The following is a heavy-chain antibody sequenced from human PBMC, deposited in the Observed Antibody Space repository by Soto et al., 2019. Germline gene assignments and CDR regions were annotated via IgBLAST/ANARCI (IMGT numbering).Heavy chain of an antibody. J-gene: IGHJ6*02. V-gene: IGHV3-30-3*01. CDR1: GFTFSSYA. CDR2: ISYDGSNK. D-gene: IGHD2-2*01. Sequence: QVQLVESGGGVVQPGRSLRLSCAASGFTFSSYAMHWVRQAPGKGLEWVAVISYDGSNKYYADSVKGRFTISRDNSKNTLYLQMNSLRAEDTAVYYCARGQNLDIVVVPAAPAFTMDVWGQGTTVTVSS. CDR3: ARGQNLDIVVVPAAPAFTMDV.